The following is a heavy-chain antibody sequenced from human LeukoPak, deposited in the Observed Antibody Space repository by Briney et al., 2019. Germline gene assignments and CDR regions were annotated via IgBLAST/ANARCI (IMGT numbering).Heavy chain of an antibody. V-gene: IGHV1-69*01. CDR2: IIPIFGTA. CDR1: GSTFSSYA. J-gene: IGHJ4*02. Sequence: SVKVSCKASGSTFSSYAISWVRQAPGQGLEWMGGIIPIFGTANYAQKFQGRVTITADESTSTAYMELSSLRSEDTAVYYCARASMNDILTGYFDYWGQGTLVTVSS. CDR3: ARASMNDILTGYFDY. D-gene: IGHD3-9*01.